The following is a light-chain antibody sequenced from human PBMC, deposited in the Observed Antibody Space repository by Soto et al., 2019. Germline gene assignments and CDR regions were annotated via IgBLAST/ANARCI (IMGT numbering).Light chain of an antibody. CDR3: QQYKNWPPLT. CDR1: QSVSYN. V-gene: IGKV3-15*01. Sequence: EIVMTQSPATLSVSPGERATLSCRASQSVSYNLAWYQQKPGQGPRLLIYGAFTRATGIPARFSGSGSGTEFTHTISSLQSEDFGVYSCQQYKNWPPLTFGGGTKVEIK. J-gene: IGKJ4*01. CDR2: GAF.